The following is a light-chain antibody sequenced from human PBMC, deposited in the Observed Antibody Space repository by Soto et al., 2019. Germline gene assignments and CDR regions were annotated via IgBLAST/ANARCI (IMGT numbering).Light chain of an antibody. J-gene: IGKJ5*01. V-gene: IGKV3-11*01. CDR3: QQRSNWLIT. CDR1: QSVSSY. Sequence: EIVLTQSPATLSLSPGERATLSCRASQSVSSYLAWYQQKPGQAPRLVIYDASNMATGIPARLSGNGSGTDFILAISSLESEDFAVYYCQQRSNWLITVGQGTRLEIK. CDR2: DAS.